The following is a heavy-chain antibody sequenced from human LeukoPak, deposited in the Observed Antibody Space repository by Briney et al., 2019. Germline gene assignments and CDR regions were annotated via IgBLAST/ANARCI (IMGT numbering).Heavy chain of an antibody. Sequence: SETLSLTCTVSGGSISSYYWSWIRQPPGKGLEWIGYIYYSGSTNYNPSLKSRVTISVDTSKNQFSLKLSSVTAADTAVYYCARGAAVVTALHYYYYMDVWGKGTTVTVSS. CDR1: GGSISSYY. D-gene: IGHD2-21*02. V-gene: IGHV4-59*01. CDR3: ARGAAVVTALHYYYYMDV. CDR2: IYYSGST. J-gene: IGHJ6*03.